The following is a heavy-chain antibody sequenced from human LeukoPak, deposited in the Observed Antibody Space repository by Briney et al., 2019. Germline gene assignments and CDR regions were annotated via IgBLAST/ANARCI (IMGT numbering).Heavy chain of an antibody. V-gene: IGHV3-66*01. CDR3: AREVLTGLRYYFDY. CDR1: RFTVSSNY. CDR2: IYSGGST. Sequence: GGSLRLSCAASRFTVSSNYMSWVRQAPGKGLEWVSVIYSGGSTYYADSVKGRFTISRDNSKNTLYLQMNSPRAEDTAVYYCAREVLTGLRYYFDYWGQGTLVTVSS. D-gene: IGHD3-9*01. J-gene: IGHJ4*02.